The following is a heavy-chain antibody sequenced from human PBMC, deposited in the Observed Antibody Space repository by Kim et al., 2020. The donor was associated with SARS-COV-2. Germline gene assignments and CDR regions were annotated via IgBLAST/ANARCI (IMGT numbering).Heavy chain of an antibody. D-gene: IGHD4-17*01. CDR2: IVVGSGNT. Sequence: SVKVSCKTSGFTFTSSAVQWVRQARGQRLEGIGWIVVGSGNTNYAQKFQERVTITRDMSTSTAYMELSSLRSDDTAVYYCAAETAIYGDFRKTVDYWGQ. CDR1: GFTFTSSA. J-gene: IGHJ4*02. V-gene: IGHV1-58*01. CDR3: AAETAIYGDFRKTVDY.